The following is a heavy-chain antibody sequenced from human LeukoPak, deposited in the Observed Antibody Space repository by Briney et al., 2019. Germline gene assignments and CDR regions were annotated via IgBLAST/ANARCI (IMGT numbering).Heavy chain of an antibody. D-gene: IGHD6-25*01. Sequence: ASVKVSCKASGYTFTGYLMHWVRQAPGQGLEWMGWSNPNSGGTNYVQKFQGRVTMTRDTSISTAYMEVSRLRSDDTAVYYCARGSTAADNGFDIWGQGTMVTVSS. CDR3: ARGSTAADNGFDI. J-gene: IGHJ3*02. V-gene: IGHV1-2*02. CDR1: GYTFTGYL. CDR2: SNPNSGGT.